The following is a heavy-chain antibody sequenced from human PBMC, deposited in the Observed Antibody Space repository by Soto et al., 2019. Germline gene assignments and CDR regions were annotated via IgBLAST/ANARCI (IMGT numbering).Heavy chain of an antibody. CDR1: GFTFSSYA. CDR2: ISGSGGST. V-gene: IGHV3-23*01. CDR3: AKEGYCSSTSCYDY. Sequence: GGSLRLSCAASGFTFSSYAMSWVRQAPGKGLEWVSAISGSGGSTYYADSVKGRFTISRDNSKNMLYLQMNSLRAEDTAVYYCAKEGYCSSTSCYDYWGQGTLVTVSS. J-gene: IGHJ4*02. D-gene: IGHD2-2*01.